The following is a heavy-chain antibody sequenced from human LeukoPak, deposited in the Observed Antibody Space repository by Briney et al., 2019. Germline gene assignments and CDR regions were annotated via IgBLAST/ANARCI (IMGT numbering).Heavy chain of an antibody. D-gene: IGHD3-22*01. CDR2: INHSGST. Sequence: PSETLSLTCSVSGDSISYFYWSWIRQAAGKGLEWIGEINHSGSTNYNPSLKSRVTISVDTSKNQFSLKLSSVTAADTAVYFCARGPYSYDSSGAFDIWGQGTMVTVSS. CDR3: ARGPYSYDSSGAFDI. V-gene: IGHV4-59*08. CDR1: GDSISYFY. J-gene: IGHJ3*02.